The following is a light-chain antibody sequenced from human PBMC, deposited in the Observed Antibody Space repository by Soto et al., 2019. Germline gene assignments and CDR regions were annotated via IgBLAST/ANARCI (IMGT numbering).Light chain of an antibody. CDR3: QQRTNWPLT. Sequence: EIVLTPSPATLSLSPGERATLFCRASQTISNYLAWYQQKPGQAPRLLIYDASNRAAGIPARFSGSGSGTDFILTISSLEPEDLAVYYCQQRTNWPLTFGGGTKVEIK. J-gene: IGKJ4*01. CDR2: DAS. V-gene: IGKV3-11*01. CDR1: QTISNY.